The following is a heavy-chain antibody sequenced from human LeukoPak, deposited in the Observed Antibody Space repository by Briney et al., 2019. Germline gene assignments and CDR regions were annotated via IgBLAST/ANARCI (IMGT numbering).Heavy chain of an antibody. CDR2: IYSSGST. Sequence: SETLSLTCNVSGGSIRGYYWSWIRQPPGKGLEWIGYIYSSGSTNYNPSLKSRVTISLDTSRNQFSLKLNSVTAADTAVYYCAKSNGYGLVDIWGQGTMATVSS. D-gene: IGHD3-10*01. V-gene: IGHV4-59*12. J-gene: IGHJ3*02. CDR1: GGSIRGYY. CDR3: AKSNGYGLVDI.